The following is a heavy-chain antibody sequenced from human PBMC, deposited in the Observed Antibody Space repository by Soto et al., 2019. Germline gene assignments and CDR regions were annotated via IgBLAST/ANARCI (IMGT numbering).Heavy chain of an antibody. CDR1: GFSLSNARMG. CDR2: IFSNDEK. D-gene: IGHD1-26*01. CDR3: ARIEVGATTYWFDP. V-gene: IGHV2-26*01. J-gene: IGHJ5*02. Sequence: QVTLKESGPVLVKPTEPLTLTCTVSGFSLSNARMGVSWIRQPPGKALEWLAHIFSNDEKSYSTSLKSRLTISKDTSKSQVVLTMTNMDPVDTATYYCARIEVGATTYWFDPWGQGTLVTVSS.